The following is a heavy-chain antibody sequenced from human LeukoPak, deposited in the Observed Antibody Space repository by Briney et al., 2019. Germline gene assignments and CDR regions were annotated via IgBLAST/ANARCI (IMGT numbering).Heavy chain of an antibody. J-gene: IGHJ3*02. V-gene: IGHV3-23*01. Sequence: GGSLRLSCAASGFTFSSYAMSWVRQAPGKGLEWVSAISGSGGSSYYADSVKGRFTISRDNSKNTLYLQMNSLRAEDTAVYYCAKDRLSGSYYDAFDIWGQGTMVTVSS. CDR2: ISGSGGSS. CDR1: GFTFSSYA. D-gene: IGHD1-26*01. CDR3: AKDRLSGSYYDAFDI.